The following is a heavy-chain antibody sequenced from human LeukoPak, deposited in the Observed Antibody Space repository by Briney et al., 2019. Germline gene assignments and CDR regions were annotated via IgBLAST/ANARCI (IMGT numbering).Heavy chain of an antibody. Sequence: GASVKVSCKASGYTFTSYYMHWVRQAPGQRLEWMGWINAGNGNTKYSLEFQDRVTITRDTSASTTYMELSSLGSEDMAIYYCARALTGTTRVGLDPWGQGTLVTVSS. J-gene: IGHJ5*02. CDR1: GYTFTSYY. CDR2: INAGNGNT. CDR3: ARALTGTTRVGLDP. V-gene: IGHV1-3*03. D-gene: IGHD1-7*01.